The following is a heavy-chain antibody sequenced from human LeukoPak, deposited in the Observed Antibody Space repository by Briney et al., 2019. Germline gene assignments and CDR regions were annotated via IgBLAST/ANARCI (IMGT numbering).Heavy chain of an antibody. J-gene: IGHJ6*03. CDR3: ASYYGSGSYYWYYYMDV. CDR1: GFTVSSNY. V-gene: IGHV3-66*02. CDR2: IYSGGST. D-gene: IGHD3-10*01. Sequence: GGSLRLSCAASGFTVSSNYMSWVRQAPGKGLEWVSVIYSGGSTYYADSVKGRFTISRDNFKNTLYLQMNSLRAEDTAVYYCASYYGSGSYYWYYYMDVWGKGTTVTVSS.